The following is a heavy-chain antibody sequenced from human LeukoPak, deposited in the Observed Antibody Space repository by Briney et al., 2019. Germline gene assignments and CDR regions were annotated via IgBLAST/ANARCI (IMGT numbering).Heavy chain of an antibody. Sequence: PSETLSLTCAVYGGSFSSYYWSWIRQPPGKGLGWIGEINHSGCTNYNPSLKSRVTISVDTSKNQFSLKLSSVTAADTAVYYCARDPNYDFWSGYYSDWGQGTLVTVSS. CDR3: ARDPNYDFWSGYYSD. J-gene: IGHJ4*02. CDR1: GGSFSSYY. D-gene: IGHD3-3*01. V-gene: IGHV4-34*01. CDR2: INHSGCT.